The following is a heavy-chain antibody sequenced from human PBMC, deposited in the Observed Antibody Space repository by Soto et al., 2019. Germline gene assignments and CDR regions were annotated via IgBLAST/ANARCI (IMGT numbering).Heavy chain of an antibody. Sequence: PGGSLRLSCAASGFTFSSYGMHWVRQAPGKGLEWVAVIWYDGSNKYYADSVKGRFTISRDNSKNTLYLQMNSLRAEDTAVYYCARDCYCSSTSCSYYYGMDVWGQGTTVTVS. D-gene: IGHD2-2*01. V-gene: IGHV3-33*01. J-gene: IGHJ6*02. CDR2: IWYDGSNK. CDR3: ARDCYCSSTSCSYYYGMDV. CDR1: GFTFSSYG.